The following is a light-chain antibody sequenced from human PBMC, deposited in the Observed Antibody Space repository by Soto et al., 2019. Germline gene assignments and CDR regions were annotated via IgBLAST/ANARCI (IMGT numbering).Light chain of an antibody. CDR2: GSS. CDR1: QSITNH. CDR3: KQSFTAPIT. Sequence: DIQMTQSPSYMSASVRDRVTVTCRTSQSITNHLNWYQQKPGEAPKLLIYGSSSLHYGVPSRFSGSGSGSAFTLTISSLQPEESATYYCKQSFTAPITFGQGTRLEIK. V-gene: IGKV1-39*01. J-gene: IGKJ5*01.